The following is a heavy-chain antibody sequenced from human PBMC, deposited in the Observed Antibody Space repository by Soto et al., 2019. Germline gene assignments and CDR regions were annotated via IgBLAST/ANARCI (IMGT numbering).Heavy chain of an antibody. J-gene: IGHJ5*02. CDR3: ARDVTVFGLVSRFWFDP. V-gene: IGHV4-30-4*01. CDR1: GGSISSGDYS. D-gene: IGHD3-3*01. Sequence: SETLSLTCTVSGGSISSGDYSWSWVRQSPGKGLEWIGHIYNSGITYYNPSLKSRVVISIDTSRNQFSLRLNSLTAADRAVYFCARDVTVFGLVSRFWFDPWGQGTVVTVSS. CDR2: IYNSGIT.